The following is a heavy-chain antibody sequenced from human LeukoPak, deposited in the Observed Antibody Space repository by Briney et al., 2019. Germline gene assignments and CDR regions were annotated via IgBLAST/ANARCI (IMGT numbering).Heavy chain of an antibody. D-gene: IGHD6-13*01. V-gene: IGHV4-39*07. J-gene: IGHJ4*02. Sequence: PSETLSLTCTVSGGSISSSSYYWGWIRQPPGKGLEWIGSIYYSGSTYYNPSLKSRVTISVDTSKNQFSLKLSSVTAADTAVYYCASPPTLSSSFDFWGQGTLVTVSS. CDR3: ASPPTLSSSFDF. CDR1: GGSISSSSYY. CDR2: IYYSGST.